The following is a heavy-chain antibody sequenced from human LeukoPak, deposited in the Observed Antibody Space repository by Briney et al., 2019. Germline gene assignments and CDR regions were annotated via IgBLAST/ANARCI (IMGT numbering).Heavy chain of an antibody. CDR1: GGSISSGGYY. CDR2: IYYSGST. V-gene: IGHV4-31*03. J-gene: IGHJ5*02. CDR3: ARVDWDYVWGTLVGREGWFDP. Sequence: PSGTLSLTCTVSGGSISSGGYYWSWIRQHPGKGLEWIGYIYYSGSTYYNPSLKSRVTISVDTSKNQFSLKLSSVTAADTAVYYCARVDWDYVWGTLVGREGWFDPWGQGTLVTVSS. D-gene: IGHD3-16*01.